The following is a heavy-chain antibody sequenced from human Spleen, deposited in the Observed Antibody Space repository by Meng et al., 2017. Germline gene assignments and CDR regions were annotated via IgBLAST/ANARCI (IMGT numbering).Heavy chain of an antibody. Sequence: QGQLVQSGAEVKKPGSSVNVSCRASGGTFRTFAISLVRQAPGQGLEWMGRINPNSGGTNYAQKFQCRVTMTRDTSISTAYMELSRLRSDDTAVYYCARVRGWELLDYWGQGTLVTVSS. CDR2: INPNSGGT. J-gene: IGHJ4*02. V-gene: IGHV1-2*06. CDR3: ARVRGWELLDY. CDR1: GGTFRTFA. D-gene: IGHD1-26*01.